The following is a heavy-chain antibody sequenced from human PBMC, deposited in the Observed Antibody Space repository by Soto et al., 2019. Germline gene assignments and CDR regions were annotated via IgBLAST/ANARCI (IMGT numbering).Heavy chain of an antibody. CDR2: IYHSGTT. Sequence: SETLSLTCAVSGGSISSGGYYWSWIRQHPGKGLEWIGYIYHSGTTYYNPSLKSRVTISVDTSKNQFSLKLTSVTAADTAVYYCARERGNQLLEWLAPWGQGTLVTVSS. J-gene: IGHJ5*02. D-gene: IGHD2-2*01. CDR3: ARERGNQLLEWLAP. CDR1: GGSISSGGYY. V-gene: IGHV4-31*11.